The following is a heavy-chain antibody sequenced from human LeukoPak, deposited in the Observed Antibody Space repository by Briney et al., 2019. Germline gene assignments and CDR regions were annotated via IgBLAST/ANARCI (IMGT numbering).Heavy chain of an antibody. V-gene: IGHV3-30*18. CDR3: AKIKISSGWYYFDY. J-gene: IGHJ4*02. CDR1: GFTFSSYG. Sequence: RTGGSLRLSCAASGFTFSSYGMHWVRQAPGKGLEWVAVISYDGSNKYYADSVKGRFTISRDNSKNTLYLQVNSLRAEDTAVYYCAKIKISSGWYYFDYWGQGTLVTVSS. D-gene: IGHD6-19*01. CDR2: ISYDGSNK.